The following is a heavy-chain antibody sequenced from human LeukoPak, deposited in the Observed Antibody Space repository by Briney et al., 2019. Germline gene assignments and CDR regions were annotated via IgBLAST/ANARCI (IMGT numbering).Heavy chain of an antibody. V-gene: IGHV3-23*01. Sequence: GGSLRLSCAASGFTFSDYAMSWVRQAPGKGLEWVSAISGSGGSTYYADSVKGRFTISRDNSKNTLYLQMNSLRAEDTALYYCAKDISITMVRGAHFDYWGQGTLVTVSS. CDR2: ISGSGGST. J-gene: IGHJ4*02. CDR3: AKDISITMVRGAHFDY. D-gene: IGHD3-10*01. CDR1: GFTFSDYA.